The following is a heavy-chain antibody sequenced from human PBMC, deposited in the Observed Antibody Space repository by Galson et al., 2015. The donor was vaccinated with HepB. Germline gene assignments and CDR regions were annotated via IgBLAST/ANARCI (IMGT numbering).Heavy chain of an antibody. CDR2: IKSKTDGGTT. V-gene: IGHV3-15*01. D-gene: IGHD1-26*01. Sequence: SLRLSCAASGFTFSNAWMSWVRQAPGKGLEWVGRIKSKTDGGTTDYAAPVKGRFTISRDDSKNTLYLQMNSLKTEDTAVYYCTTPSIVGATPTDAFDIWGQGTMVTVSS. J-gene: IGHJ3*02. CDR1: GFTFSNAW. CDR3: TTPSIVGATPTDAFDI.